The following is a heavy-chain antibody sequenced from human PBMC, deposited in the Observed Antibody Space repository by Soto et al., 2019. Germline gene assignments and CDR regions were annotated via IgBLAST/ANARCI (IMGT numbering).Heavy chain of an antibody. CDR2: ISAYNGNT. D-gene: IGHD6-6*01. CDR3: ASYSSSNYSYYGMDV. J-gene: IGHJ6*02. CDR1: GYTFTSYG. Sequence: ASVKVSCKASGYTFTSYGISWVRQAPGQGLEWMGWISAYNGNTNYAQKLQGRVTMTTDTSTSTAYMELRSLRSDDTAVYYCASYSSSNYSYYGMDVWGQGTTVTVSS. V-gene: IGHV1-18*04.